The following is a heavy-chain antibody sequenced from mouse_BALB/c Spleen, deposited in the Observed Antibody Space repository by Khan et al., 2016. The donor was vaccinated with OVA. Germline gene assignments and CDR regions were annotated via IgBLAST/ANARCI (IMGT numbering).Heavy chain of an antibody. J-gene: IGHJ3*01. Sequence: EVELVESGGGLVQPGGSRKLSCAASGFTFSDYGMAWIRQGPGKGPEGITFISSLAYNFYYAATVTGRFTISRENAKNTLFLEMNSLRYEDTALCYCARGGTGGLYYWGQGTLVTVSA. CDR3: ARGGTGGLYY. CDR1: GFTFSDYG. CDR2: ISSLAYNF. D-gene: IGHD3-1*01. V-gene: IGHV5-15*02.